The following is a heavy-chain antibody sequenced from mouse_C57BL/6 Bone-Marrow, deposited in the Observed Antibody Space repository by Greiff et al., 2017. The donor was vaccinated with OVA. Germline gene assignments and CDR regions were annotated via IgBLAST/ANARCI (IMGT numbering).Heavy chain of an antibody. CDR2: SRNKANDYTT. V-gene: IGHV7-1*01. CDR1: GFTFSDFY. Sequence: DVKLVESRGGLVQSGRSLRLSCATSGFTFSDFYMEWVRQAPGKGLEWIAASRNKANDYTTEYSASVKGRFIVSRDTSQSILYLQMNALRAEDTAIYYCARDDYYWYFDVWGTGTTVTVPS. CDR3: ARDDYYWYFDV. J-gene: IGHJ1*03.